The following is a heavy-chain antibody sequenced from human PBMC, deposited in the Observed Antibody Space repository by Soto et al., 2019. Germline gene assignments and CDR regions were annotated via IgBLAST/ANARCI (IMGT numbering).Heavy chain of an antibody. Sequence: AGGSLRLSCAVSVFTFIDYGMHWVRQAPGKGLEWVAVMSYAGSYKYYADSVKGRFTISRDLSGNTLFLQMNSLRLEDTAVYFCAKEMYPRTVLDSSSPWGDYWGQGTLVTVSS. D-gene: IGHD6-6*01. CDR2: MSYAGSYK. CDR1: VFTFIDYG. J-gene: IGHJ4*02. CDR3: AKEMYPRTVLDSSSPWGDY. V-gene: IGHV3-30*18.